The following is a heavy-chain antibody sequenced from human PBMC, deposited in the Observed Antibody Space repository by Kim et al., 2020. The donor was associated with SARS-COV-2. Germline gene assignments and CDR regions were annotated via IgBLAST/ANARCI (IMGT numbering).Heavy chain of an antibody. CDR1: GFTFSSYS. Sequence: GGSLRLSCAASGFTFSSYSINWVRRAPGKGLEWVSSISGTSSYIYYADPLKGRFTISRDNAKNSLYLQMNSLRAEDTAVYYCARDLAVGYCSSTSCHYGMDVWGQGTPVTVSS. V-gene: IGHV3-21*01. CDR3: ARDLAVGYCSSTSCHYGMDV. CDR2: ISGTSSYI. J-gene: IGHJ6*02. D-gene: IGHD2-2*01.